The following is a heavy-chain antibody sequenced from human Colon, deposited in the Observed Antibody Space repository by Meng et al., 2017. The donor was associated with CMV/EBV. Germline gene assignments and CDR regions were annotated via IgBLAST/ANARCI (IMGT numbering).Heavy chain of an antibody. CDR2: IYYSGYT. Sequence: QLQLQDSGPGLVKPSETLSLTCTVSGGSISSSTYYWGWIRQTPGKGLEWIGNIYYSGYTYYNPSLKSRLTISVDTSKNQFSLKLTSVTAADTAVYYCARGRNGWLLPLDSWGQGTLVTVSS. CDR1: GGSISSSTYY. D-gene: IGHD3-3*01. J-gene: IGHJ4*02. V-gene: IGHV4-39*07. CDR3: ARGRNGWLLPLDS.